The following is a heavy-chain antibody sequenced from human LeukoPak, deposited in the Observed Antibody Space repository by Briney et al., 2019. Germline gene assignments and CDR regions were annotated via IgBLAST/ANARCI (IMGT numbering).Heavy chain of an antibody. CDR2: IRGYNGQT. V-gene: IGHV3-23*01. J-gene: IGHJ4*02. D-gene: IGHD2/OR15-2a*01. CDR3: AKNISLMVF. CDR1: GFNFGNDD. Sequence: GGSLRLSCAASGFNFGNDDMNWVRQTPGKGLEWVSGIRGYNGQTYYADSVKGRFTISRDKSVDTVYLQMNGLKTEDTAVYYCAKNISLMVFWGQGTLVTVSS.